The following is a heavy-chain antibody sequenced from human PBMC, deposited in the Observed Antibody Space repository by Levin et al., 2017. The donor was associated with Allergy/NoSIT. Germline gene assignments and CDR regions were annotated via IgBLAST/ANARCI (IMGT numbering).Heavy chain of an antibody. CDR3: LRGRECTGSCYDFDY. D-gene: IGHD2-8*02. Sequence: SGGSLRLSCAASGFMFNDYSMNWVRRAPGKGLEWVSYVYASGVTVYYADSVKGRFTISRDNAKNSVYLQMNSLRAEDTAVYYCLRGRECTGSCYDFDYWGQGTLVTVSS. V-gene: IGHV3-48*01. CDR2: VYASGVTV. CDR1: GFMFNDYS. J-gene: IGHJ4*02.